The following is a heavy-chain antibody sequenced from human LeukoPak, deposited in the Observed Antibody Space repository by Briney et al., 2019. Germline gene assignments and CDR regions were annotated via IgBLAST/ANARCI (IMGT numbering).Heavy chain of an antibody. D-gene: IGHD2-2*01. CDR2: IYYSGTT. V-gene: IGHV4-39*01. CDR3: ARQGYCSSTNCYVDY. CDR1: GDSISSSSYY. Sequence: SETLSLTCTVSGDSISSSSYYWGWIRQPPGKGLEWIGSIYYSGTTYYNPSLKSRVTISVDTSKNQFSLKLTSVTAADTAVYYRARQGYCSSTNCYVDYWGQGTLVTVSS. J-gene: IGHJ4*02.